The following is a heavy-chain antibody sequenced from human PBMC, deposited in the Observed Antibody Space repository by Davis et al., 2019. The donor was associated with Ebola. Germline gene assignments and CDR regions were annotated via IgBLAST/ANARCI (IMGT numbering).Heavy chain of an antibody. J-gene: IGHJ6*02. CDR2: ISSSSSTT. D-gene: IGHD6-13*01. Sequence: GESLKISCAASGFTFSIYSMNWVRQAPGKGLEWVSYISSSSSTTYYADSVKGRFTISRDNAKNSLYLQMNSLRDEDTAVYYCARRKVSSWLHYYYYYGMDVWGQGTTVTVSS. V-gene: IGHV3-48*02. CDR1: GFTFSIYS. CDR3: ARRKVSSWLHYYYYYGMDV.